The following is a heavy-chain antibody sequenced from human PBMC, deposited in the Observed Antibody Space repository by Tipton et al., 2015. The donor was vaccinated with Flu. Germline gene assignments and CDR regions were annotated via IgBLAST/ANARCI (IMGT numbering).Heavy chain of an antibody. CDR2: IYYSGST. Sequence: TLSLTCTVSGGSISSYYWSWIRQPPGKGLEWIGYIYYSGSTNYNPSLKSRVIISVDTSKNQFSLKLSSVTAADTAVYYCARDPYGDYGMDVWGQGTTVTVPS. D-gene: IGHD4-17*01. CDR1: GGSISSYY. J-gene: IGHJ6*02. V-gene: IGHV4-59*01. CDR3: ARDPYGDYGMDV.